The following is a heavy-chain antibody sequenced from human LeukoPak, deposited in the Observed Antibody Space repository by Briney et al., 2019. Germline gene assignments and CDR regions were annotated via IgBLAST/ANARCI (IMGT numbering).Heavy chain of an antibody. CDR3: ARVGYYGMDV. CDR2: MSPNSGNT. CDR1: GYTFTSYD. D-gene: IGHD3-16*01. J-gene: IGHJ6*02. V-gene: IGHV1-8*01. Sequence: VSVKVSCTASGYTFTSYDVNWVRQAPGQGLEWMGWMSPNSGNTGYAQKFQGRVTMTRSASISTAYMELSSLRSEDTAVYYCARVGYYGMDVWGQGTTVTVSS.